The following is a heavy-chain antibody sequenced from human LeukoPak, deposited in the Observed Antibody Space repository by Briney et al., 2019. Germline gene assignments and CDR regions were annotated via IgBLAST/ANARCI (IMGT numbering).Heavy chain of an antibody. J-gene: IGHJ5*02. V-gene: IGHV3-23*01. CDR3: AKNPEYYYDSSDFRFDP. D-gene: IGHD3-22*01. CDR2: ISGSGGST. Sequence: PGGSLRLSCAASGSTFSNYAMSWVRQAPGKGLEWVSAISGSGGSTYYADSVKGRFTISRDNSKNTLYLQMNSLRAEDTAEYYCAKNPEYYYDSSDFRFDPWGQGTLVTVSS. CDR1: GSTFSNYA.